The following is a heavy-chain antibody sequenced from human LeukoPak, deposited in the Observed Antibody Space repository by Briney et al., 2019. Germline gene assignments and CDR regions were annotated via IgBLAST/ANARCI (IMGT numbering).Heavy chain of an antibody. V-gene: IGHV4-59*08. J-gene: IGHJ4*02. D-gene: IGHD1-26*01. CDR2: IYYSGST. CDR1: CLSIRSYY. CDR3: ARLASGSYGPLTPFDY. Sequence: SETLSLTCTVSCLSIRSYYGSWIPHPPGKTLECCGDIYYSGSTNYNPSLKSRVTISVDTSKNQFSLRLSSVTAADTAVYYSARLASGSYGPLTPFDYWGQGTLVTVSS.